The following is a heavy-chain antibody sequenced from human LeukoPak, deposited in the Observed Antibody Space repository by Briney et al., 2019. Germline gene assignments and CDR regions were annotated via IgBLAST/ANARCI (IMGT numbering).Heavy chain of an antibody. CDR2: ISAYNGNT. V-gene: IGHV1-18*01. CDR3: ARNGAATDRTNNWFDP. CDR1: GYTFTSYG. J-gene: IGHJ5*02. D-gene: IGHD2-15*01. Sequence: ASVKVSCKASGYTFTSYGISWVRQAPGQGLEWMGWISAYNGNTNYAQKLQGRVTMTTDTSTGTAYMELRSLRSDDTAVYYCARNGAATDRTNNWFDPWGQGTLVTVSS.